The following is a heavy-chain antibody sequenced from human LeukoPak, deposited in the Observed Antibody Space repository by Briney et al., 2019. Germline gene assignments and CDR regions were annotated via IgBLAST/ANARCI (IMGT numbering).Heavy chain of an antibody. CDR3: VRVRWSGGAYNWFDP. CDR2: ISYDGSNK. D-gene: IGHD3-10*01. CDR1: GFTFSSYA. Sequence: GRSLRLSCAASGFTFSSYAMHWVRQAPGKGLEWVAVISYDGSNKYYADSVKGRFTISRDNSKNTLYLQMNSLRAEDTAVYYCVRVRWSGGAYNWFDPWGQGTLVTVSS. J-gene: IGHJ5*02. V-gene: IGHV3-30-3*01.